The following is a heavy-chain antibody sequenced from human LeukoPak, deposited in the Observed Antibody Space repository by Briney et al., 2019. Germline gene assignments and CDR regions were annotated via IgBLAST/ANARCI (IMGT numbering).Heavy chain of an antibody. V-gene: IGHV7-4-1*02. J-gene: IGHJ3*01. CDR3: ARETLGGSGYPDV. D-gene: IGHD3-22*01. CDR2: INTNTGNP. CDR1: GYSFTSCA. Sequence: ASVKVSCKTSGYSFTSCAMNWVRQAPGQGLEWMGWINTNTGNPRYVQGFSGRFVFSLDTSVSTAYLQISSLKAEDTAVYYCARETLGGSGYPDVWGQGTLVTVSS.